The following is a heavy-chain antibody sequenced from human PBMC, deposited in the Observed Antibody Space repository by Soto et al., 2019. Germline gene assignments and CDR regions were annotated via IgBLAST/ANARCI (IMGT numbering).Heavy chain of an antibody. CDR2: IYYSGST. V-gene: IGHV4-59*08. Sequence: ETLSLTCTVSGGSISRYSWNWIRQPPGKGLEWIGYIYYSGSTKYNPSLESRVTIPVDTSKNQFSLKLSSVTATDTAVYYCAKGVDYDILTGPYYFDYWGQGTLVTAPQ. D-gene: IGHD3-9*01. CDR3: AKGVDYDILTGPYYFDY. CDR1: GGSISRYS. J-gene: IGHJ4*02.